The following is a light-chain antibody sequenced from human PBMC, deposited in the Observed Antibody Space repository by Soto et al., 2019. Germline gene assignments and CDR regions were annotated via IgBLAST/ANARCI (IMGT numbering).Light chain of an antibody. CDR2: GTS. CDR3: HRSCISPLYA. V-gene: IGKV3-20*01. J-gene: IGKJ2*01. CDR1: QSVGSSY. Sequence: EIVLTQSPGTLSLSPGERATLSCRASQSVGSSYLAWYQQKPGQAPLLLIHGTSSTATCSQDRFSASGSGTDFTLTSSRREPEDLAVYYCHRSCISPLYAFGQGTKLEIK.